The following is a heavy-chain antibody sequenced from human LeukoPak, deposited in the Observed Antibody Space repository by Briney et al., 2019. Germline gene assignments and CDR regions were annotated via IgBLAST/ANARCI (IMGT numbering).Heavy chain of an antibody. CDR2: IWYDGSNK. V-gene: IGHV3-33*01. CDR1: GFTFSSYG. Sequence: LSGGSLRLSCAASGFTFSSYGMHWVRQAPGKGLEWVAVIWYDGSNKYYADSVKGRFTISRDNSKNTLYLQMNSLRAEDTAVYYCARDRHCGSTSCYTGVYYYGMDVWGQGTTVTVSS. J-gene: IGHJ6*02. D-gene: IGHD2-2*02. CDR3: ARDRHCGSTSCYTGVYYYGMDV.